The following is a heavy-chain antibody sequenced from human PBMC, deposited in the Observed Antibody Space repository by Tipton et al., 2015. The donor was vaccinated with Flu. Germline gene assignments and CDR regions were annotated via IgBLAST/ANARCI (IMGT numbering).Heavy chain of an antibody. CDR2: ILSKTDGGTT. J-gene: IGHJ4*02. CDR3: ISDVGVLRYAG. Sequence: VQLVQSGGGLVQPGGSLRLSCTASGFTFHDAWMSWVRQAPGKGLEWVGRILSKTDGGTTDYAAPAKGRFTISRDDSKNTVYLQMNSLKTDDTAMYYCISDVGVLRYAGWGQGTLVTVSS. CDR1: GFTFHDAW. V-gene: IGHV3-15*01. D-gene: IGHD3-9*01.